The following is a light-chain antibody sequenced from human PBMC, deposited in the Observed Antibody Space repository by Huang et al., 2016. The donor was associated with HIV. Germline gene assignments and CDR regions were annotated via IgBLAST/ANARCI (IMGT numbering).Light chain of an antibody. Sequence: EIVLTQSPATLSLSPGERATLSCRASKSVNNFISWHHQKHGQAPRLLIYDASNRAAGSPARFSGSGSGTDFTLTISSLEPEDSAVYYCQQRSNWPHTFGQGTKLEIK. CDR2: DAS. CDR3: QQRSNWPHT. J-gene: IGKJ2*01. V-gene: IGKV3-11*01. CDR1: KSVNNF.